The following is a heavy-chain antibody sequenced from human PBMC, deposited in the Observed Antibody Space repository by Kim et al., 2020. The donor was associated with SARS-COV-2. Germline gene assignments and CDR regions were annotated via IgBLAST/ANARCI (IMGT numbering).Heavy chain of an antibody. D-gene: IGHD2-21*02. V-gene: IGHV1-69*02. Sequence: GRVTITADKSTSTAYMELSSLRSEDTAVYYCARRHCGGDCYSASSAYFDYWGQGTLVTVSS. CDR3: ARRHCGGDCYSASSAYFDY. J-gene: IGHJ4*02.